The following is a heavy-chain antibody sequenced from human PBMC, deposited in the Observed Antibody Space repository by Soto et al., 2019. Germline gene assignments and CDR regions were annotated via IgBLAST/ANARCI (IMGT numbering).Heavy chain of an antibody. CDR1: GYTFTSYA. V-gene: IGHV1-3*01. D-gene: IGHD3-10*01. CDR3: SRALEPVSVDAFDI. J-gene: IGHJ3*02. Sequence: ASVTVSCKASGYTFTSYAMHWVRQAPGQRLEWMGWINAGNGNTKYSQKFQGRVTITRDTSASTAYMELSSLRSEDTAVYYCSRALEPVSVDAFDIWGQGTMVTVSS. CDR2: INAGNGNT.